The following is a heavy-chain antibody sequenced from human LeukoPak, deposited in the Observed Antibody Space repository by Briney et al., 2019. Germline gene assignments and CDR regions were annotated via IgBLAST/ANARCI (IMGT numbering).Heavy chain of an antibody. V-gene: IGHV3-48*03. CDR3: AKVGAAAGREYYFDY. CDR2: ISTSGSTK. Sequence: GGSLRLSCAASGFTFSSYEMNWVRQAPGKGLEWVSYISTSGSTKYYADSVKGRFTISRDNSKNTLYLQMNSLRAEDTAVYYCAKVGAAAGREYYFDYWGQGTLVTVSS. D-gene: IGHD6-13*01. J-gene: IGHJ4*02. CDR1: GFTFSSYE.